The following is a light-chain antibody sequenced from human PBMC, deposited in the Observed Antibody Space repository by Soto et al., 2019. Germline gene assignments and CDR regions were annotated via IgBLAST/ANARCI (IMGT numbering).Light chain of an antibody. V-gene: IGKV3-11*01. CDR1: QSVSSY. CDR3: QQRTDWPPAVT. J-gene: IGKJ5*01. Sequence: EIVLIQSPATLSLSPGERATLSCRASQSVSSYLAWYQHRPGQAPRLLIYDASNRATGIPARFSGSGSGTDFTLTISSLEPEDFAIYYCQQRTDWPPAVTFGQGTRLEIK. CDR2: DAS.